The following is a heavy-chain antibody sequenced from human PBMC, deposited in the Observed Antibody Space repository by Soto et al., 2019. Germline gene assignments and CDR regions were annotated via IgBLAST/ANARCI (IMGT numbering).Heavy chain of an antibody. CDR3: AKDRRPRSGYYYYYGMDV. V-gene: IGHV3-23*01. Sequence: GGSLRLSCAASGFTFSSYAMSWVRQAPGKGLEWVSAISGSGGSTYYADSVKGRFTISRDNSKNTLYLQMNSLRAEDTAVYYCAKDRRPRSGYYYYYGMDVWGQGTTVTVSS. CDR1: GFTFSSYA. J-gene: IGHJ6*02. CDR2: ISGSGGST.